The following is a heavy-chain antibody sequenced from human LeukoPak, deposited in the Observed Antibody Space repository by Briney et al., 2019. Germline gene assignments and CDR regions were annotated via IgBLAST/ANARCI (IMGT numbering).Heavy chain of an antibody. Sequence: GGSLRLSCAASVFTLSSYGMHWVRQAPGKGLERVAVISYDGSNKYYADSVKGRFTISRDNSKNTLYLQMNSLRAEDTALYYCAKDDGLHNFVCCGQGTLVTVSS. J-gene: IGHJ4*02. D-gene: IGHD4-11*01. CDR1: VFTLSSYG. CDR2: ISYDGSNK. V-gene: IGHV3-30*18. CDR3: AKDDGLHNFVC.